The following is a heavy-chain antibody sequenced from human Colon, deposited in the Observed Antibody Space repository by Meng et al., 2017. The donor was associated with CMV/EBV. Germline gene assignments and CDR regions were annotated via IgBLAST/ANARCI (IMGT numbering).Heavy chain of an antibody. CDR2: IYTAGDT. J-gene: IGHJ3*02. CDR3: AKAFHPRDSNGWYSAFDI. V-gene: IGHV3-66*02. CDR1: FTGSNSY. D-gene: IGHD6-19*01. Sequence: FTGSNSYVNWVRQAPGQGLEWVSVIYTAGDTFYAASVKGRFTISRDSSKNTLYLQMNSLRVEDTAMYYCAKAFHPRDSNGWYSAFDIWGQGTMVTVSS.